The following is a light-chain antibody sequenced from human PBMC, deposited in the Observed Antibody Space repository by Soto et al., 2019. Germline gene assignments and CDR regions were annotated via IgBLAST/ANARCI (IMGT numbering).Light chain of an antibody. CDR2: GAS. V-gene: IGKV3-20*01. J-gene: IGKJ2*01. CDR3: QQYGNSPMYT. CDR1: QSVSSNY. Sequence: EIVLTQSPGTLSLSPGERATLSCRASQSVSSNYLAWYQQRPGQAPRLLIYGASNRAAGFPDRFSGSGSGTAFTLTISRLELEAFAVYSCQQYGNSPMYTFGQGTKLEIK.